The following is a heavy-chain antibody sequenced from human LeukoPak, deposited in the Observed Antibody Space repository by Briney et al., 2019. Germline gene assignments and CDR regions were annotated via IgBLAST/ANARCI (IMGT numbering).Heavy chain of an antibody. CDR2: IYYSGST. CDR3: ARHQSNYDFWSGYYRNGMDV. J-gene: IGHJ6*02. D-gene: IGHD3-3*01. Sequence: SETLSLTCTVSGGSISSYYWSWIRQPPGKGLVWIGYIYYSGSTNYNPSLKSRVTISVDTSKNQFSLKLSSVTAADTAVYYCARHQSNYDFWSGYYRNGMDVWGQGTTVTVSS. CDR1: GGSISSYY. V-gene: IGHV4-59*08.